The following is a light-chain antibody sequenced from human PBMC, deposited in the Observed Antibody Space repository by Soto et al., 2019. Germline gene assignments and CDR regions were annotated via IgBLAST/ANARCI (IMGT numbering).Light chain of an antibody. J-gene: IGKJ2*01. Sequence: EIVLTQSPGTLSLSPGERATLSCRASQSVSSSVLAWYQQKPGQAPRLLMYGASNRATGIPDRFSGTGSGTDFTLTISRLEPEDFAVYYCQQYSSSPNTFGLGTKLEIK. CDR3: QQYSSSPNT. V-gene: IGKV3-20*01. CDR2: GAS. CDR1: QSVSSSV.